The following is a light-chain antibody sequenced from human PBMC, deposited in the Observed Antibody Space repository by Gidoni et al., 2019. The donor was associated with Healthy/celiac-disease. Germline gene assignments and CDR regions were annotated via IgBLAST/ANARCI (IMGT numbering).Light chain of an antibody. CDR2: AAS. V-gene: IGKV1-39*01. Sequence: DLQMTQSPSSLSASVGDRVTITCRASQSISSYLNWYQQKPGKAPKLLIYAASSLQSGVPSRFSGSGSGTDFTLTISSLQPEDFATYYCQQKGTFXQXTKLESK. CDR1: QSISSY. J-gene: IGKJ2*02. CDR3: QQKGT.